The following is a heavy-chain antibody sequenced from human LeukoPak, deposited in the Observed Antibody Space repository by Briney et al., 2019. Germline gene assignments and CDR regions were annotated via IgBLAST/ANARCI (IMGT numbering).Heavy chain of an antibody. J-gene: IGHJ4*02. V-gene: IGHV3-21*01. CDR2: ISSSSSYI. CDR3: ARGTAGSHKDFDY. Sequence: PGGSLRLSCAASGFTFSSYSMNWVRQAPGKGLEWVSSISSSSSYIYYADSVKGRFTISRDNAKNSLYLQMNSLRAEDTAVYYCARGTAGSHKDFDYWGQGTLVTVSS. D-gene: IGHD3-10*01. CDR1: GFTFSSYS.